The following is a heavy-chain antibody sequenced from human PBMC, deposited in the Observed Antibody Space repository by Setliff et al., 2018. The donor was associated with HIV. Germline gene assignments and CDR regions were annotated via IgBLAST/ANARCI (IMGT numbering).Heavy chain of an antibody. V-gene: IGHV3-30*04. CDR2: ISYGGNIK. CDR3: ARDKLLEGTSGWYGGDY. CDR1: GFTFSSYG. Sequence: SLRLSCAASGFTFSSYGMHWARQAPGKGLEWVALISYGGNIKHYPDSMMGRLTISRDNSKNTLYLQMNNLRGDDTAIYYCARDKLLEGTSGWYGGDYWGQGTLVTVSS. J-gene: IGHJ4*02. D-gene: IGHD6-19*01.